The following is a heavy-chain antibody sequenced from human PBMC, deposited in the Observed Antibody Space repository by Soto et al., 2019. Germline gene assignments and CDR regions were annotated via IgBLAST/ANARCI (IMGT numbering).Heavy chain of an antibody. D-gene: IGHD6-6*01. J-gene: IGHJ6*02. CDR3: AKDRRSIAARPRYYYYGMDV. V-gene: IGHV3-23*01. CDR1: GFTFSSYA. CDR2: ISGSGGST. Sequence: EVQLLESGGGLVQPGGSLRLSCAASGFTFSSYAMSWVRQAPGKGLEWVSAISGSGGSTYYADSVKGRFTISRDNSKNTLYLQMNSLRAEDTAVYYCAKDRRSIAARPRYYYYGMDVWGQGTTVTVSS.